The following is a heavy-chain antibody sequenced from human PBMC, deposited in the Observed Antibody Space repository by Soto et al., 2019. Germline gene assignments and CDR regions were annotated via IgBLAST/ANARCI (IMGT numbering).Heavy chain of an antibody. CDR1: GYTFTSYD. J-gene: IGHJ4*02. CDR2: MNPNSGNT. Sequence: QVQLVQSGAEVKKPGASVKVSCKASGYTFTSYDINWVRQATGQGLEWMGWMNPNSGNTGYAQKFQGRVTMTRNTSISTAYMELSSLRSEDTAVYYCARGFRNAYSSSWYSFYWGQGTLVTVSS. D-gene: IGHD6-13*01. CDR3: ARGFRNAYSSSWYSFY. V-gene: IGHV1-8*01.